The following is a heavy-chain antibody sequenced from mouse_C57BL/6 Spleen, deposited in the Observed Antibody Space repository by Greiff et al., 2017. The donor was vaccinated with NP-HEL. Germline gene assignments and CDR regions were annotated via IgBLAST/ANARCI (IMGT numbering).Heavy chain of an antibody. V-gene: IGHV5-17*01. CDR3: ARAGYYYGSSWFAY. J-gene: IGHJ3*01. D-gene: IGHD1-1*01. Sequence: VKLMESGGGLVKPGGSLKLSCAASGFTFSDYGMHWVRQAPEKGLEWVAYISSGSSTIYYADTVKGRFTISRDNAKNTLFLQMTSLRSEDTAMYYCARAGYYYGSSWFAYWGQGTLVTVSA. CDR1: GFTFSDYG. CDR2: ISSGSSTI.